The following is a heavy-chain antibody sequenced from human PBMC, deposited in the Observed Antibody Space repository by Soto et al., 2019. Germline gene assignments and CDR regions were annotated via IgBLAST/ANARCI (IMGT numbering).Heavy chain of an antibody. CDR2: ISAYNGNT. CDR3: ASYLEQLVLYGMDV. V-gene: IGHV1-18*01. CDR1: GYTFTSYV. D-gene: IGHD6-13*01. Sequence: ASVKVSCKASGYTFTSYVISWVRQAPGQGLEWMGWISAYNGNTNYAQKLQGRVTMTTDTSTSTAYMELRSLRSDDTAVYYCASYLEQLVLYGMDVWGQGTTVTISS. J-gene: IGHJ6*02.